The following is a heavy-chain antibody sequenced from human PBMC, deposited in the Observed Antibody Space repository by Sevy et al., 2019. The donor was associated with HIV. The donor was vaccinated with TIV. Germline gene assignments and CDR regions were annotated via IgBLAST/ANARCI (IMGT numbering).Heavy chain of an antibody. J-gene: IGHJ4*02. CDR2: IFHSGTT. Sequence: SETLSLTCAVSGGSVSTDNLWSWVRQPPGKGLEWIGQIFHSGTTHYNPSLKSRVTISVDKSKNQFSLKLHSVTAADTAVYHCARTVDSGYDWRYFDYWGQGTLVTVSS. V-gene: IGHV4-4*02. D-gene: IGHD5-12*01. CDR3: ARTVDSGYDWRYFDY. CDR1: GGSVSTDNL.